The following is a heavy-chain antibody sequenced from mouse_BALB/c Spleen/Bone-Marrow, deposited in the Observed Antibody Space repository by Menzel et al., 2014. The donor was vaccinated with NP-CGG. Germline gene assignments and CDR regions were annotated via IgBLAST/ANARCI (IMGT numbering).Heavy chain of an antibody. J-gene: IGHJ4*01. Sequence: LQQSGSELVRPGASVKLSCKASGYTFTSYWMNWMKQRPGQGLEWIGNIYPGSGSSNYDEKFKSKAELTVSTSSSKAYRQLSGLTSEDSAVYYCTRGWSAMDYWGQGTSVTVSS. V-gene: IGHV1S22*01. D-gene: IGHD2-3*01. CDR1: GYTFTSYW. CDR3: TRGWSAMDY. CDR2: IYPGSGSS.